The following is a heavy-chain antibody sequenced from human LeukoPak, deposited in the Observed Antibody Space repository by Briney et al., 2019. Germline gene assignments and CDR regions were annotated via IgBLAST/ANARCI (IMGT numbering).Heavy chain of an antibody. CDR3: ATQPLGATGLRGFDY. Sequence: KSGGSLRLSCAASGFTFSSYEMNWVRQAPGKGLEWVSSISSSSSYIYYADSVKGRFTISRDNAKNSLYLQMNSLRAEDTAVYYCATQPLGATGLRGFDYWGQGTLVTVSS. CDR2: ISSSSSYI. D-gene: IGHD1-26*01. CDR1: GFTFSSYE. V-gene: IGHV3-21*01. J-gene: IGHJ4*02.